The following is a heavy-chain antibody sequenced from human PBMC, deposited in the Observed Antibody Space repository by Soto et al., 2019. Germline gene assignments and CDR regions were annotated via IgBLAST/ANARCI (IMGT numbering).Heavy chain of an antibody. CDR1: GVSVSSGGFP. CDR3: ARVKQLVPWYFDL. Sequence: QLQLQESGSGLVKPSQTLSLTCAVSGVSVSSGGFPWSWIRQPPGKGLEWIGYIYHGETTYYNPSLKSRVTMSIDKSKNQFSLRLTSVTAADTAVYYWARVKQLVPWYFDLWGRGTVVSVSS. D-gene: IGHD6-6*01. J-gene: IGHJ2*01. V-gene: IGHV4-30-2*01. CDR2: IYHGETT.